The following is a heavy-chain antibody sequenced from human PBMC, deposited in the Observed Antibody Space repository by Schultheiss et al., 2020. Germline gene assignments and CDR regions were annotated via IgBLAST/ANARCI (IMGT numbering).Heavy chain of an antibody. CDR1: GGSNNYYY. V-gene: IGHV4-59*12. CDR3: ARVDTAMVTFAYYYGMDV. Sequence: SETLSLTCTISGGSNNYYYWSWIRQSPGEGLEWIGYIHYSGSTSYNPSLKSRVTMSVDTSKNQFSLKLSSVTAADTAVYYCARVDTAMVTFAYYYGMDVWGQGTTVTVSS. CDR2: IHYSGST. J-gene: IGHJ6*02. D-gene: IGHD5-18*01.